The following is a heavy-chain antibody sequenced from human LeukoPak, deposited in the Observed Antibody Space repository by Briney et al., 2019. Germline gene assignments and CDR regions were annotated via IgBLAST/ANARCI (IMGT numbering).Heavy chain of an antibody. V-gene: IGHV3-7*01. CDR1: GFTFSRSW. Sequence: GGSLRLSCAASGFTFSRSWMTWVRQAPGKGLEFVANINQDGSVKNYVDFVRGRFTISRDNAKNSLYLQMNSLRAEDTAVYYCAREPGFSAFDIWGQGTMVTVSS. CDR3: AREPGFSAFDI. CDR2: INQDGSVK. D-gene: IGHD6-25*01. J-gene: IGHJ3*02.